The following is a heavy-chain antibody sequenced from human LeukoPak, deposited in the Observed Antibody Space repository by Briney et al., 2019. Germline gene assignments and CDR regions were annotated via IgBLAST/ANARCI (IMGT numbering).Heavy chain of an antibody. V-gene: IGHV4-30-2*01. CDR3: AREIGGSGSFDY. CDR2: IYHSGST. J-gene: IGHJ4*02. D-gene: IGHD3-10*01. Sequence: LSLTFAVSGGSLTIGGYSWRWVRQASGKGLERVGYIYHSGSTYYNPSLKSRVTISVDRSKNQFSLKLSSVTAADTAVYYCAREIGGSGSFDYWGQGTLVTVSS. CDR1: GGSLTIGGYS.